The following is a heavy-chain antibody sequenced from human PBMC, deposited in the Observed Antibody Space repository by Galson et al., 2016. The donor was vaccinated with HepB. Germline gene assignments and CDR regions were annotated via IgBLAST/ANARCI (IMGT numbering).Heavy chain of an antibody. V-gene: IGHV3-21*01. D-gene: IGHD3-10*01. CDR2: ISSGSAYK. Sequence: SLRLSCAASGFTFSSYGMHWVRQAPGKGLEWVSSISSGSAYKYYADSVKGRFSIFRDNAKNSLYLQMNSLRVVDTAVYYCARPRDNYGHAIDIWGQGTMVTVSS. CDR3: ARPRDNYGHAIDI. CDR1: GFTFSSYG. J-gene: IGHJ3*02.